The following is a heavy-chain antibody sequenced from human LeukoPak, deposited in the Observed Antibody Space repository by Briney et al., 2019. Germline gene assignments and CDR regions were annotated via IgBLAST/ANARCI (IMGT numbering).Heavy chain of an antibody. CDR2: INPSGGST. CDR1: GYTFTIYY. Sequence: ASVTVSFTASGYTFTIYYMHWVRQAPGQGLEWMGIINPSGGSTSYAQKFQGRVTMTRDTSTSTVYMELSSLRSEDTAVYYCARVGFGELYYYYGMDVWGQGTTVTVSS. D-gene: IGHD3-10*01. J-gene: IGHJ6*02. CDR3: ARVGFGELYYYYGMDV. V-gene: IGHV1-46*01.